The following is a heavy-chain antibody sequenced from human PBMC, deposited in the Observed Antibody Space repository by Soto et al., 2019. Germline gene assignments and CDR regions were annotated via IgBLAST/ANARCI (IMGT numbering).Heavy chain of an antibody. Sequence: EVQLLESGGGLVQPGGSLRLSCAASGFTFSTYAMTWVRQAPGKGLEWVSGIRAGGGSSYYADSVKGRFTISRDNSKNALYLQMNSLRTEDTAVYYCARFSAPSFYTIPSVPDHWGQGTLVTVA. V-gene: IGHV3-23*01. CDR3: ARFSAPSFYTIPSVPDH. D-gene: IGHD3-3*01. J-gene: IGHJ4*02. CDR1: GFTFSTYA. CDR2: IRAGGGSS.